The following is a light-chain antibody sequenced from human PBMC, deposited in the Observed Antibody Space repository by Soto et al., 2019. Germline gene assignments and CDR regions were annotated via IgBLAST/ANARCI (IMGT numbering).Light chain of an antibody. CDR3: QSYDNSLSVYV. V-gene: IGLV1-40*01. J-gene: IGLJ1*01. CDR1: SSNIGAHYD. CDR2: GNS. Sequence: QSVLTQPPSVFGAPGQRVTISCTGSSSNIGAHYDVHWYQQLPGTAPKLLIYGNSNRPSGVPDRFSGSKPGTSASLAITGLQAEDEADYYCQSYDNSLSVYVFGTGTKVTVL.